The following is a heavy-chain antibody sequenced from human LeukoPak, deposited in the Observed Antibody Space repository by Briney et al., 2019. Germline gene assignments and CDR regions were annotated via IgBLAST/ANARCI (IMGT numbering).Heavy chain of an antibody. CDR3: ARAYNSHFDY. CDR1: GFTFSSYW. V-gene: IGHV3-74*01. Sequence: GGSLRLSCAASGFTFSSYWMHWVRHAPGKGLVCVSRIKSDGSSTSYADSVKGRFTISIDDAKNTLYLQMNSLRAEDTAVYYCARAYNSHFDYWGQGALVTVSS. J-gene: IGHJ4*02. CDR2: IKSDGSST. D-gene: IGHD1-1*01.